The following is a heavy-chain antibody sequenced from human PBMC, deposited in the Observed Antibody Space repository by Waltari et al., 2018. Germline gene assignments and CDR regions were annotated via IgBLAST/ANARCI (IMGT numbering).Heavy chain of an antibody. CDR3: ARDYLGITMVQGHDY. V-gene: IGHV3-7*01. Sequence: EVQLVESGGGLVQPGGSLRLSCAASGFTFSSYWMSWVRQAPGKGLEWVANIKQDGSEKYYLDSVKGRFTISRDNAKNSLYRQMNSLRAEDTAVYYCARDYLGITMVQGHDYWGQGTLVTVSS. D-gene: IGHD3-10*01. CDR2: IKQDGSEK. CDR1: GFTFSSYW. J-gene: IGHJ4*02.